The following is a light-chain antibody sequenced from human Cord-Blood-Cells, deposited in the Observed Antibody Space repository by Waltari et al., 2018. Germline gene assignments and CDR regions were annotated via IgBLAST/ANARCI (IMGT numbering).Light chain of an antibody. V-gene: IGKV1-33*01. CDR3: QQYDNLLGM. Sequence: DLQMTQSPSSLSASVGDRVTITCQASQDISNYLHWYQQKPGKALKLLIYDAAKLETGVPSRFSGSGSETDFTCTNSSLQPEDIATYYCQQYDNLLGMFGQGPKVEIK. J-gene: IGKJ1*01. CDR1: QDISNY. CDR2: DAA.